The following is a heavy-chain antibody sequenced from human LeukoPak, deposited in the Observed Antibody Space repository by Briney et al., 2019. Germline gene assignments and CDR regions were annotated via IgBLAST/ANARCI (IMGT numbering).Heavy chain of an antibody. Sequence: SQTLSLTCTVSGGSISSSSYYWSWIRQPAGKGLEWIGRIYTSGSTNYNPSLKSRVTISVDTSKNPFSLKLSSVTAADTAVYYCARESVTVTRGFDYWGQGTLVTVSS. CDR3: ARESVTVTRGFDY. CDR2: IYTSGST. J-gene: IGHJ4*02. V-gene: IGHV4-61*02. D-gene: IGHD4-17*01. CDR1: GGSISSSSYY.